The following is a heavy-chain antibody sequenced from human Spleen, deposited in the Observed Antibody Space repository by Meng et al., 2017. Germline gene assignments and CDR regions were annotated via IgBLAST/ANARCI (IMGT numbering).Heavy chain of an antibody. Sequence: GESLKISCAASGFAFSNSWMNWVRLAPGKGLEWVASMNPDGSEKYYVGSVKGRFTISRDNAKDSLYLQMNSLRAEDAAVYYCAKDRLEVLTLGLAGAWGQGTQVTVSS. D-gene: IGHD4/OR15-4a*01. V-gene: IGHV3-7*01. CDR1: GFAFSNSW. CDR2: MNPDGSEK. J-gene: IGHJ5*02. CDR3: AKDRLEVLTLGLAGA.